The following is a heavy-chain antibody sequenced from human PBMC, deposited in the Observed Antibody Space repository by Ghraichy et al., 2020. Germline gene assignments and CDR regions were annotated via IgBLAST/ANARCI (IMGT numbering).Heavy chain of an antibody. V-gene: IGHV3-23*01. CDR1: GFTFSSYA. Sequence: GESLNISCAASGFTFSSYAMSWVRQAPGKGLEWVSAISGSGGSTYYADSVKGRFTISRDNSKNTLYLQMNSLRAEDTAVYYCANIGGARVPGGYWGQGTPVTVSS. CDR3: ANIGGARVPGGY. CDR2: ISGSGGST. D-gene: IGHD3-16*01. J-gene: IGHJ4*02.